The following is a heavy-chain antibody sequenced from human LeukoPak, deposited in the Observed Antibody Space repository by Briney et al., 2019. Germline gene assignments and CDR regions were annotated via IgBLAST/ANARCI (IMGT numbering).Heavy chain of an antibody. CDR2: IKQDGSEK. J-gene: IGHJ4*02. CDR3: AREYDYSQYDHLENSFDS. D-gene: IGHD4-11*01. Sequence: GGSLRLSCAASGFTFATFWLTWVRQAPGKGLEWVANIKQDGSEKYYLDSVKGRFTISRDNAKNSLYLQMNSLTAEDTAVYYCAREYDYSQYDHLENSFDSWGQGTLVTVSS. CDR1: GFTFATFW. V-gene: IGHV3-7*01.